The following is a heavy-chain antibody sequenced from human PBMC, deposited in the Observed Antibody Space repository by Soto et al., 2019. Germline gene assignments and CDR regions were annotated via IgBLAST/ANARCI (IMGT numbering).Heavy chain of an antibody. V-gene: IGHV3-64D*06. CDR3: VKGEYYYDSSGYYPFDY. D-gene: IGHD3-22*01. CDR2: ISINGGST. Sequence: PGGSLRLSCSASGFTFSIYAMHWVRQAPGKELEYVSSISINGGSTHYADSVKGRFTISRDNSKNTQYLQMSSLRADDTALYYCVKGEYYYDSSGYYPFDYWGQGTLVTVSS. J-gene: IGHJ4*02. CDR1: GFTFSIYA.